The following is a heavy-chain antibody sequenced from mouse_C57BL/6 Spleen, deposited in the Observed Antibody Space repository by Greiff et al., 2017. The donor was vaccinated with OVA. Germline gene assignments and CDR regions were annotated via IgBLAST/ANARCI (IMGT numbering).Heavy chain of an antibody. CDR1: GFTFSDYG. CDR2: ISSGSSTI. V-gene: IGHV5-17*01. Sequence: EVQVVESGGGLVKPGGSLKLSCAASGFTFSDYGMHWVRQAPEKGLEWVAYISSGSSTIYYADTVKGRFTISRDNAKNTLFLQMTSLRSEDTAMYYCARRDYGYYYAMDYWGQGTSVTVSS. D-gene: IGHD1-1*01. CDR3: ARRDYGYYYAMDY. J-gene: IGHJ4*01.